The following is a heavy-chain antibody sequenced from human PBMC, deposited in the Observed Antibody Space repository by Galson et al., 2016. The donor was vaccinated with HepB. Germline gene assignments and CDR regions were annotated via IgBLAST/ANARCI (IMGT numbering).Heavy chain of an antibody. V-gene: IGHV3-21*01. CDR3: AREGGSGALDI. Sequence: SLRLSCAASGFTYSTYNMNWVRQAPGKGLEWVSSISRGSGYIYYADSVKGRFTISRDNAKNTLYVQMNSLRAGDTAVYYCAREGGSGALDIWGQGTMVTVSS. CDR1: GFTYSTYN. CDR2: ISRGSGYI. D-gene: IGHD3-10*01. J-gene: IGHJ3*02.